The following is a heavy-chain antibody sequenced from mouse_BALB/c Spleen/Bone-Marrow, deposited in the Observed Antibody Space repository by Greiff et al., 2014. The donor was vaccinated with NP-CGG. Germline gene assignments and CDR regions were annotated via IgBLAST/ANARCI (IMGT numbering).Heavy chain of an antibody. CDR2: IWGDGST. Sequence: QVQLKESGPGLVAPSQSLSITCTVSGFSLTGYGVNWVRQPPGKGLEWLGMIWGDGSTDYNSALKSRLSISKDNSKSQVFLEMNSLQTDDTARYYCAREPHYYAMDYWGQGTSVTVSS. J-gene: IGHJ4*01. CDR1: GFSLTGYG. V-gene: IGHV2-6-7*01. CDR3: AREPHYYAMDY.